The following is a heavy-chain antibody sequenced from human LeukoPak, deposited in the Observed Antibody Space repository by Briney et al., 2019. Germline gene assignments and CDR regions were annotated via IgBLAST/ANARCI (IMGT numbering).Heavy chain of an antibody. CDR3: ARIDRAVAGTIDY. V-gene: IGHV4-59*08. CDR2: IYYSGSA. D-gene: IGHD6-19*01. CDR1: GGSISSYF. Sequence: SETLSLTCTVSGGSISSYFWSWIRQPPGKGLEWIGYIYYSGSANYNPSLKSRVTMSVDTSKNQFSPKLSSVTAADTAVYYCARIDRAVAGTIDYWGQGTLVTVSS. J-gene: IGHJ4*02.